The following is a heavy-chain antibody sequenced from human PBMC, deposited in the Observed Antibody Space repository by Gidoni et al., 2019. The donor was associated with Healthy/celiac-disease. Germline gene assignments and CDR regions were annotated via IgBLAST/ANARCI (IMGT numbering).Heavy chain of an antibody. CDR2: IYYSGST. D-gene: IGHD2-2*02. J-gene: IGHJ3*02. Sequence: QVQLQESGPGLVKPSETLSLTCTVSGGSISSYYWSWIRQPPGKGLEWIGYIYYSGSTNYNPSLKSRVTISVDTSKNQFSLKLSSVTAADTAVYYCARVAALKRYCSSTSCYIAPGDDAFDIWGQGTMVTVSS. V-gene: IGHV4-59*01. CDR1: GGSISSYY. CDR3: ARVAALKRYCSSTSCYIAPGDDAFDI.